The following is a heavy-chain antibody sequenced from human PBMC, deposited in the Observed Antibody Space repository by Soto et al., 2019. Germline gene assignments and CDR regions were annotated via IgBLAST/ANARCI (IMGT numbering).Heavy chain of an antibody. CDR2: ISGSGGST. D-gene: IGHD6-13*01. V-gene: IGHV3-23*01. J-gene: IGHJ6*02. CDR3: AKWSHRQPLYGMDV. Sequence: PGGSLRLSCAASGFTFSSYAMSWVRQAPGKGLEWVSAISGSGGSTYYADSVKGRFTISRDNSKNTLYLQMNSLRAEDTAVYYCAKWSHRQPLYGMDVWGQGTTVTVSS. CDR1: GFTFSSYA.